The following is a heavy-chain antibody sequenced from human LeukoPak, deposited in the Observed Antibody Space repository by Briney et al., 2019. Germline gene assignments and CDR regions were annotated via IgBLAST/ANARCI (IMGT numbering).Heavy chain of an antibody. CDR2: ISTTGGYT. CDR1: GFSFSTYD. J-gene: IGHJ4*02. V-gene: IGHV3-23*01. CDR3: AKKPATIKFPFDI. D-gene: IGHD5-24*01. Sequence: TGGSLRLSCVGSGFSFSTYDMGWVRQTPGKGLEWVSVISTTGGYTEDADSVKGRFTISRDNSQNTLFLQMHSLRAEDTAVYYCAKKPATIKFPFDIWGQGTVVTVSP.